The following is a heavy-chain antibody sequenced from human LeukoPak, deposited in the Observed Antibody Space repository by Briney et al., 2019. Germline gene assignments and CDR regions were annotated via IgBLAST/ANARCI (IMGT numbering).Heavy chain of an antibody. V-gene: IGHV3-66*02. J-gene: IGHJ5*02. Sequence: GGSLRLSCAASGFTVSNDYMAWVRQAPGRGLEWVSLIYGDGTTFYTDSVKGRFTISRDNFKNTLYLQMSSLRPEVTALYYCARDRAGAQSWVALDPWGQGTLVTVSS. CDR3: ARDRAGAQSWVALDP. CDR2: IYGDGTT. CDR1: GFTVSNDY. D-gene: IGHD3-10*01.